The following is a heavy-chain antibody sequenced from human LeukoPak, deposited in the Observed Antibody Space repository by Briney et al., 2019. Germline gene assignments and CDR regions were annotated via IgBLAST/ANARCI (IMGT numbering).Heavy chain of an antibody. Sequence: PSETLSLTCAVSGYSISSGYFWGWIRQPPGKGLEWIGSIYHSGTTYYNPSLKSRVTISVDTAKNQFSLMLNSVTAADTAVYYCARVSAVPAAIRESYCRGDCYSPYFDYWGQRTLVTVSS. CDR1: GYSISSGYF. CDR3: ARVSAVPAAIRESYCRGDCYSPYFDY. J-gene: IGHJ4*02. CDR2: IYHSGTT. D-gene: IGHD2-21*01. V-gene: IGHV4-38-2*01.